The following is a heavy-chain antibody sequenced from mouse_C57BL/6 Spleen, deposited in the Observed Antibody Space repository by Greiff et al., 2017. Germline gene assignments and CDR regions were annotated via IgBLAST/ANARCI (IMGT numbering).Heavy chain of an antibody. CDR2: IDPSDSET. V-gene: IGHV1-52*01. CDR3: ARSGNIRYYYGSSYGYFDV. D-gene: IGHD1-1*01. Sequence: VQLQQPGAELVRPGSSVKLSCKASGYTFTSYWMHWVKQRPIQGLEWIGNIDPSDSETHYNQKFKDKATLTVDKSSSTAYMQLSSLTSEDSAVYDCARSGNIRYYYGSSYGYFDVWGTGTTVTVSS. CDR1: GYTFTSYW. J-gene: IGHJ1*03.